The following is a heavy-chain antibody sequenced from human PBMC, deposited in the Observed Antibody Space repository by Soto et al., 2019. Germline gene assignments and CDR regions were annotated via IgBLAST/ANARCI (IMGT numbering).Heavy chain of an antibody. Sequence: GGSLRLSCAVSGFTFSTYAMSWVRQAPGKGLEWVSVISNSGGTTYYADSVKGRFTISRDNSKNTLYLQMNSLRAEDTALYYCAKRQGSYLSAWNFDYWGQGTLVTVSS. D-gene: IGHD6-19*01. CDR3: AKRQGSYLSAWNFDY. V-gene: IGHV3-23*01. CDR1: GFTFSTYA. J-gene: IGHJ4*02. CDR2: ISNSGGTT.